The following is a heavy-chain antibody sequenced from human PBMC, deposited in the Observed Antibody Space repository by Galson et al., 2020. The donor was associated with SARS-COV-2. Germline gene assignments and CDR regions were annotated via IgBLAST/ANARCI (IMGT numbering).Heavy chain of an antibody. CDR1: GFLFNAYS. CDR2: ISSSSSTK. Sequence: GGSLRLSCAASGFLFNAYSMSWVRQAPGKGLEWVAYISSSSSTKYYADSVKGRFTVSRDKAKKSLFLQMSSLRAEDTGVYYCARGAGTATFDFDIWGQGTLVSVSS. J-gene: IGHJ4*02. CDR3: ARGAGTATFDFDI. V-gene: IGHV3-48*01. D-gene: IGHD6-25*01.